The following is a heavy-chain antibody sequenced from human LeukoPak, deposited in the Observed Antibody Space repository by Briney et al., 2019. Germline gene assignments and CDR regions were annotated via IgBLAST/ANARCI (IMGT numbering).Heavy chain of an antibody. CDR3: AREECSSTSCWGIYYMDV. V-gene: IGHV3-7*01. D-gene: IGHD2-2*01. J-gene: IGHJ6*03. CDR2: IKQDGSEK. Sequence: GGSLRLSCAASGFTFSSYWMSWVRQAPGKGLEWVANIKQDGSEKYYVDSVKGRFTISRDNAKNSLYLQMNSLRAEDTAVYYCAREECSSTSCWGIYYMDVWGKGTTVTVSS. CDR1: GFTFSSYW.